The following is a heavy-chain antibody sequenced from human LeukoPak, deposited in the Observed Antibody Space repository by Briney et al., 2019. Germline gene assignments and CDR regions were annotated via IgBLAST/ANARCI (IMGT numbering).Heavy chain of an antibody. CDR3: ARGGFRLDY. CDR2: IYSGGST. Sequence: PGGSLRLACAASGFTVSSNYVSWVSQAPGRGLEWVSVIYSGGSTYYADSVKGRFTISRDNSKTTLYLQMNSLRAEDTAVYYCARGGFRLDYWGQGTLVTVSS. V-gene: IGHV3-53*01. D-gene: IGHD3-10*01. CDR1: GFTVSSNY. J-gene: IGHJ4*02.